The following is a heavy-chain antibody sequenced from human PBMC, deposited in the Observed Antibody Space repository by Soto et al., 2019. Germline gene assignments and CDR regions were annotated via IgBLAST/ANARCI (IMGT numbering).Heavy chain of an antibody. V-gene: IGHV4-39*01. CDR1: GGSISSSSYY. Sequence: SETLSLTCTVSGGSISSSSYYWGWIRQPPGKGLEWIGSIYYSGSTYYSPSLKSRVTISVDTSKNQFSLKLSSVTAADTAVYYCASSIEDGSGTLRWFDPWGQGTLVPVAS. CDR3: ASSIEDGSGTLRWFDP. J-gene: IGHJ5*02. CDR2: IYYSGST. D-gene: IGHD3-10*01.